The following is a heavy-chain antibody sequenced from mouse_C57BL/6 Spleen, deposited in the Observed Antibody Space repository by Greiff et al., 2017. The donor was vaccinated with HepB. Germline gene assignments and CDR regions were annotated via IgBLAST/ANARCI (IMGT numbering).Heavy chain of an antibody. J-gene: IGHJ3*01. CDR1: GYTFTDYN. D-gene: IGHD4-1*01. V-gene: IGHV1-18*01. CDR3: ARWDRRGFAY. Sequence: VQLKQSGPELVKPGASVKIPCKASGYTFTDYNMDWVKQSHGKSLEWIGDINPNNGGTIYNQKFKGKATLTVDKSSSTAYMELRSLTSEDTAVYYCARWDRRGFAYWGQGTLVTVSA. CDR2: INPNNGGT.